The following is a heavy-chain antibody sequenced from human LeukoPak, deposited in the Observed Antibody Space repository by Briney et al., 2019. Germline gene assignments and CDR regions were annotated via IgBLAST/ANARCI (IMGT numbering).Heavy chain of an antibody. J-gene: IGHJ4*02. D-gene: IGHD6-13*01. CDR2: IYYSGST. Sequence: SETLSLTCTVSGGSISSYYWSWIRQPPGKGLEWVGYIYYSGSTNYNPSLKSRVTISVDTSKNQFSLKLSSVTAADTAVYYCATSLTAYSSSYPFDNWGQGTLVTVSS. CDR1: GGSISSYY. V-gene: IGHV4-59*01. CDR3: ATSLTAYSSSYPFDN.